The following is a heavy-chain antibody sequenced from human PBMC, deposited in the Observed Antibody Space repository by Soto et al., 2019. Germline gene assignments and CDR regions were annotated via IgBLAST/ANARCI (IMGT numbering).Heavy chain of an antibody. Sequence: GGSLRLSCAASGFTFSNAWMSWVRQAPGKGLEWVGRIKGEADGGTTDYAAPVKGRITISRDHSKDTLYLHMNSLKTEDTAVYYCTRGLVDSSPPYTYHGMDVWGQGTTVTVSS. D-gene: IGHD3-9*01. CDR3: TRGLVDSSPPYTYHGMDV. V-gene: IGHV3-15*01. J-gene: IGHJ6*02. CDR1: GFTFSNAW. CDR2: IKGEADGGTT.